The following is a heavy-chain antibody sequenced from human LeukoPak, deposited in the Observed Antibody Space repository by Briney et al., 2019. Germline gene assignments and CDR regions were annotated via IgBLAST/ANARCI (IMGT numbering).Heavy chain of an antibody. CDR3: ARNRRFDY. CDR2: IYYSGST. D-gene: IGHD2/OR15-2a*01. Sequence: SETLSLTCTVSGVSITSYYWSWIRQPPGKGLEWIGYIYYSGSTNYSPSLKSRVTISVDTSKNQFSLKLSSVTAADTAVYYCARNRRFDYWGQGTQVSVSS. CDR1: GVSITSYY. J-gene: IGHJ4*02. V-gene: IGHV4-59*12.